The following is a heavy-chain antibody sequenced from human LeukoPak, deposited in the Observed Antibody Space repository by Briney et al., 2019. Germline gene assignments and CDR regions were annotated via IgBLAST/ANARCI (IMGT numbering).Heavy chain of an antibody. CDR1: GDSINAYY. Sequence: SETLSLTCTVSGDSINAYYWGWIRQPPGKGLERIGYIYFSGTTKYNPSLESRVTISVGTSKNQFSLKLSSVTAADTAVYYCARRRAEGGSNGHYNWFDPWGQGILVTVSS. CDR2: IYFSGTT. D-gene: IGHD6-13*01. J-gene: IGHJ5*02. CDR3: ARRRAEGGSNGHYNWFDP. V-gene: IGHV4-59*08.